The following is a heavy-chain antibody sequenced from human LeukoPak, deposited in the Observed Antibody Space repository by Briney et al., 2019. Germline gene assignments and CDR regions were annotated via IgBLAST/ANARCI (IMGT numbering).Heavy chain of an antibody. CDR1: GFTFSSSW. D-gene: IGHD6-25*01. V-gene: IGHV3-7*01. Sequence: GGSLRLSCAASGFTFSSSWMSWFRQAPGKGLEWVANIKPDGSQRYYVDSVKGRFTISRDNAENSVHLQMNSLRAEDTAIYFCTRSSAGFDYWGQGILVTVSS. CDR2: IKPDGSQR. CDR3: TRSSAGFDY. J-gene: IGHJ4*02.